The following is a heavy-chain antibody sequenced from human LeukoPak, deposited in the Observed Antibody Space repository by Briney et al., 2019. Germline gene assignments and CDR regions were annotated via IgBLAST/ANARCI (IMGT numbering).Heavy chain of an antibody. CDR3: ARELVPGQLGGY. CDR2: INPNSGGT. J-gene: IGHJ4*02. Sequence: ASVKVSCKASGYTFTGYYMHWVRQAPGQGPEWMGWINPNSGGTNYAQKFQGRVTMTRDTSISTAYMELSRLRSDDTAVYYCARELVPGQLGGYWGQGTLVTVSS. CDR1: GYTFTGYY. V-gene: IGHV1-2*02. D-gene: IGHD3-10*01.